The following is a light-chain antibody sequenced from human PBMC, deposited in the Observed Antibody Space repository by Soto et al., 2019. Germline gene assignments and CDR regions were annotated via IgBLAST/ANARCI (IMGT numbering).Light chain of an antibody. Sequence: EIVTTQSPATLSASPGERATLSCRASQSVSSNFAWYQQKPGQAPRLLIYGASTRATGIPARFSGSGSGTEFTLTISSLQPEDFAVYYCQQYNNWPPWTFGQGTKVDIK. CDR1: QSVSSN. CDR2: GAS. V-gene: IGKV3-15*01. CDR3: QQYNNWPPWT. J-gene: IGKJ1*01.